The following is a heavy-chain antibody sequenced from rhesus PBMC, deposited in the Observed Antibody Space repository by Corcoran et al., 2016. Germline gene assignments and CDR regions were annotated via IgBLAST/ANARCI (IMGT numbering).Heavy chain of an antibody. J-gene: IGHJ4*01. D-gene: IGHD6-25*01. CDR3: AAAIAAAGTGIDY. V-gene: IGHV3-119*01. CDR1: GFTFSSYW. CDR2: ISSDGSTT. Sequence: EVQLVESGGGLVQPGGSLRLSCAASGFTFSSYWMYWVRQAPGKGLEWVSRISSDGSTTSYADYVKGRFTISRENAKNSLYLQMNSLRAEDTAVYYCAAAIAAAGTGIDYWGQGVLVTVSS.